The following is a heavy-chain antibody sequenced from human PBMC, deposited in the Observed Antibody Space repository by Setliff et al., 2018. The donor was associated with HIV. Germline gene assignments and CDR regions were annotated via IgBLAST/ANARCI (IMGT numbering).Heavy chain of an antibody. CDR3: ATKLYCTNGGELC. CDR2: IIPNSGGT. Sequence: ASVKVSCKASGYTFTGYYMHWVRQAPGQGLEWVGRIIPNSGGTNYSQKFQGRVTMTRDTSISTAYMELSRLRSDDTAVYYCATKLYCTNGGELCWGQGTLVTVSS. J-gene: IGHJ4*02. CDR1: GYTFTGYY. V-gene: IGHV1-2*06. D-gene: IGHD2-8*01.